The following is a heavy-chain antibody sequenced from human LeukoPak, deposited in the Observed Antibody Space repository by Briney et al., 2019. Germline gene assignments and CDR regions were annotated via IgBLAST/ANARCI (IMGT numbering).Heavy chain of an antibody. CDR1: GGSISTYY. CDR2: IYNSGST. CDR3: ARENSNGWYLDY. V-gene: IGHV4-59*01. J-gene: IGHJ4*02. D-gene: IGHD6-13*01. Sequence: SETLSLTCTVSGGSISTYYWSWIRQPPGKGLEWIGYIYNSGSTNYNPSLKSRVTISVDTSKNQFSLRLSSVTAADTAVYYCARENSNGWYLDYWGQGTLVTVSS.